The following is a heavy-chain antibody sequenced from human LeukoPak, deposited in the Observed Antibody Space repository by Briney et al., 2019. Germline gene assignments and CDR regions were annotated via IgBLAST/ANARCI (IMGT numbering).Heavy chain of an antibody. CDR2: ISYDGSNK. V-gene: IGHV3-30-3*01. Sequence: TGRSLRLSCAASGFTFSSYAMHWVRQAPGKGLEWVAVISYDGSNKYYADSVKGRFTISRDNSKNTLYLQMNSLRAEDTAVYYCARAAPGIVFLLDYFDYWGQGTLVTVSS. CDR3: ARAAPGIVFLLDYFDY. CDR1: GFTFSSYA. J-gene: IGHJ4*02. D-gene: IGHD1-26*01.